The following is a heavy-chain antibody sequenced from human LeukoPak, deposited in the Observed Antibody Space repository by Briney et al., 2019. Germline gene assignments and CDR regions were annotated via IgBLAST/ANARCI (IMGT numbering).Heavy chain of an antibody. CDR2: IYTSGST. CDR1: GGSISSYY. V-gene: IGHV4-4*07. J-gene: IGHJ4*02. CDR3: ARHPLNYDSSGYYSLYFDY. Sequence: PSETLSLTCTVSGGSISSYYWSWIRQPAGKGLEWIGRIYTSGSTNYNPSLKSRVTMSVDTSKNQFSLKLSSVTAADTAVYYCARHPLNYDSSGYYSLYFDYWGQGTLVTVSS. D-gene: IGHD3-22*01.